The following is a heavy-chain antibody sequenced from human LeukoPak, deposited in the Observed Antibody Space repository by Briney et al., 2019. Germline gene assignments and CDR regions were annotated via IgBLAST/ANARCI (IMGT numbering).Heavy chain of an antibody. CDR3: AKDRSCSGGSCSLDY. CDR2: ISYDGSNK. V-gene: IGHV3-30*18. Sequence: GGSLRLSCAASGVTFSSYGMHWVRQAPGKGLEWVAVISYDGSNKYYADSVKGRFTISRDNSKNTLYLQMNSLRADDTAVYYCAKDRSCSGGSCSLDYWGQGTLVTVSS. CDR1: GVTFSSYG. D-gene: IGHD2-15*01. J-gene: IGHJ4*02.